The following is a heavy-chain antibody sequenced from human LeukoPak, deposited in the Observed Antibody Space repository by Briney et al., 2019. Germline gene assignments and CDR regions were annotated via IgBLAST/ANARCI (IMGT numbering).Heavy chain of an antibody. J-gene: IGHJ4*02. CDR2: IYYSGST. CDR3: ARTGYCSSASCSVVKQWLVRVYFDY. Sequence: SETLSLTCTVSGGSISSGGYYWSWIRQHPGKGLEWIGYIYYSGSTYYNPSLKSRVTMSVDTSKNQFSLVLNSVTAADTAVYYCARTGYCSSASCSVVKQWLVRVYFDYWGQGNLVTVSS. CDR1: GGSISSGGYY. V-gene: IGHV4-31*03. D-gene: IGHD2-2*01.